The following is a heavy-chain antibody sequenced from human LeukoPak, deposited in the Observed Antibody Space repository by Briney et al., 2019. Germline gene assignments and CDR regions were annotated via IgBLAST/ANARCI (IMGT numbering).Heavy chain of an antibody. V-gene: IGHV4-34*01. CDR1: GGSFSDNY. Sequence: TSETLSLTCAVYGGSFSDNYWTCIRQPPGKGLEWIGEIYHSGSTNYNPSLKSRVTISVDTSKNQFSLKLSSVTASDTAVYYCARGYGGPDYWGQGTLVTVSS. CDR3: ARGYGGPDY. D-gene: IGHD4-23*01. CDR2: IYHSGST. J-gene: IGHJ4*02.